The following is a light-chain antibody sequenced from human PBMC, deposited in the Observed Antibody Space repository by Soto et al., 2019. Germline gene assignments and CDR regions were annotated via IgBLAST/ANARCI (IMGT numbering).Light chain of an antibody. CDR2: KDT. CDR3: QSTDSSGYYLV. CDR1: ALPKQY. V-gene: IGLV3-25*03. J-gene: IGLJ2*01. Sequence: SYELTQPPSVSVSPGQTARITCSGDALPKQYAYWYQQKPGQAPVLMIYKDTERPSGIPERFSGSSSGTTVTLTISGVQAEVEADYYCQSTDSSGYYLVFGGGTKLTVL.